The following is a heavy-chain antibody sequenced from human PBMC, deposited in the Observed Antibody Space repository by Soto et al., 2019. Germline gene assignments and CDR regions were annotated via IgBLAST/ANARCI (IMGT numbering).Heavy chain of an antibody. J-gene: IGHJ3*02. D-gene: IGHD3-22*01. CDR1: GGTFSSYA. Sequence: ASVKVSCKASGGTFSSYAISWVRQAPGQGLEWMGGIIPIFGTANYAQKFQGRVTITADESTSTAYMELSSLRSEDTAVYYCAREDDSSGYKGDAFDIWGQGTMVTVSS. V-gene: IGHV1-69*13. CDR2: IIPIFGTA. CDR3: AREDDSSGYKGDAFDI.